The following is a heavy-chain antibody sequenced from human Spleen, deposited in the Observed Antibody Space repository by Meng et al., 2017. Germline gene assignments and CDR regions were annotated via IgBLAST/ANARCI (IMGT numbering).Heavy chain of an antibody. V-gene: IGHV3-30*14. CDR2: ISYDGSNK. CDR1: GFTFSSNI. CDR3: ARGGMDV. Sequence: GGSLRLSCAASGFTFSSNIMHWVRQAPGKGLDWVAVISYDGSNKYYADSVKGRFTISRDNSKNTLYLQMGSLRAEDMAVYYCARGGMDVWGQGTTVTVSS. J-gene: IGHJ6*02.